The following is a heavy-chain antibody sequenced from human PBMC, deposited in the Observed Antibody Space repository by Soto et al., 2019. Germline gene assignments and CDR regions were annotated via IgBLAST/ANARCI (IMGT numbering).Heavy chain of an antibody. V-gene: IGHV3-30-3*01. CDR1: GFTFSGYV. CDR2: ISKDGSNK. CDR3: ARSYCGDDCALDY. Sequence: QVQLVESGGGVVQPGRSLRLSCAASGFTFSGYVMHWVRQAPGKGLEWVVVISKDGSNKHYADSVKGRFTISRDNSKNKLYLQMNSLRAEDTAVYYCARSYCGDDCALDYWGQGTLVTV. D-gene: IGHD2-21*02. J-gene: IGHJ4*02.